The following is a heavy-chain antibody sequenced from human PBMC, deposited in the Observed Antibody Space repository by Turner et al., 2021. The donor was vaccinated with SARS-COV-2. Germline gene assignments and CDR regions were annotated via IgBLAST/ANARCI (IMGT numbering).Heavy chain of an antibody. CDR1: GFTFSSSD. CDR3: ASVDYYYGSGRRTYWYFDL. D-gene: IGHD3-10*01. Sequence: EVQLVESGGGLVQPGGSLSLSCAASGFTFSSSDMHWVRKAKGKGLEWVSAIGTAGDTYYPGSVKGRFTISRENAKTSLFLQMNSLRAGDTAVYYCASVDYYYGSGRRTYWYFDLWGRGTLVTVSS. V-gene: IGHV3-13*04. CDR2: IGTAGDT. J-gene: IGHJ2*01.